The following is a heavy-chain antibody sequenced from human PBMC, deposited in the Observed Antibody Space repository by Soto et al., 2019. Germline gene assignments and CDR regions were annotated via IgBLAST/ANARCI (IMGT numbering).Heavy chain of an antibody. D-gene: IGHD3-16*01. Sequence: QAQLVQSGAEVKRPGSSVKVSCKASGDTFSSYSISWVRQAPGQGLEWMGRIIPMVGTPNYAQKFQGRVTFSADPATSTAYLVLDSLISDDPAVYYWATGGGSPSSSTYHYFLDLWGKGTPVTVSS. CDR2: IIPMVGTP. CDR1: GDTFSSYS. J-gene: IGHJ6*03. V-gene: IGHV1-69*08. CDR3: ATGGGSPSSSTYHYFLDL.